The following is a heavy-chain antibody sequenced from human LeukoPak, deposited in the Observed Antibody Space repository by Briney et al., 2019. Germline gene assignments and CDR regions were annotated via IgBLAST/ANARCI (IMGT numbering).Heavy chain of an antibody. D-gene: IGHD3-10*01. V-gene: IGHV1-69*04. J-gene: IGHJ4*02. CDR2: IIPILGIA. CDR3: ASDPAHMVRGVIAFDY. CDR1: GGTFSSYA. Sequence: SVKVSCKASGGTFSSYAIIWVRQAPGQGLEWMGRIIPILGIANYAQKFQGRVTITADKSTSTAYMELSSLRSEDTAVYYCASDPAHMVRGVIAFDYWGQGTLVTVSS.